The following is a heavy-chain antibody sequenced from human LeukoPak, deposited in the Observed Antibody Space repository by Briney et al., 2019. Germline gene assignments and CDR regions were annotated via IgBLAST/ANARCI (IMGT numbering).Heavy chain of an antibody. CDR1: GFTFGDYY. Sequence: GGSLRLSCAASGFTFGDYYMSWIRQAPGKGLEWLSYIISTGGTIYYADSVKGRFTISRDNAKNSLYLQMNSLRAEDTAVYYCAGYSSGWFGAFHIWGQGTMVTVSS. CDR3: AGYSSGWFGAFHI. V-gene: IGHV3-11*04. J-gene: IGHJ3*02. CDR2: IISTGGTI. D-gene: IGHD6-19*01.